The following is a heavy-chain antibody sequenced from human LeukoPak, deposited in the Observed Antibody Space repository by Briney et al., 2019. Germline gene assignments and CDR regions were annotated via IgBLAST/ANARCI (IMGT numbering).Heavy chain of an antibody. CDR2: FDPEDGET. J-gene: IGHJ4*02. D-gene: IGHD2-15*01. Sequence: ASVKVSCKVSGYILTELSMHWVRQAPGKGLEWMGGFDPEDGETIYAQNFQGRVTMTEDTSTDTAYMELRSLRSEDTAVYYCVTDPVGYCSSDGCYSVDYWGQGTLVAVSS. CDR1: GYILTELS. CDR3: VTDPVGYCSSDGCYSVDY. V-gene: IGHV1-24*01.